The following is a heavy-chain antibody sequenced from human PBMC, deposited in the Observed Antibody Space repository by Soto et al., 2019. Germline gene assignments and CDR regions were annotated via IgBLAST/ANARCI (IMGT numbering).Heavy chain of an antibody. CDR1: GFTFSSYT. V-gene: IGHV3-21*01. CDR2: ITSTSTYI. J-gene: IGHJ4*01. Sequence: EVQLVESGGGLVRPGGSLRLSCAASGFTFSSYTMHWVRQAPGKGLEWVSSITSTSTYIYYTDSLKGRFTISRDNANNSLFLQMNNLGTGDTAVYYCARDGARDRGDKGFDFXXXGTVVTVXS. CDR3: ARDGARDRGDKGFDF. D-gene: IGHD2-21*02.